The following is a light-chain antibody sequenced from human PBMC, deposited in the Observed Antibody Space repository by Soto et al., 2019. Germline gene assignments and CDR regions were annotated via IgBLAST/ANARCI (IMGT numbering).Light chain of an antibody. J-gene: IGKJ4*01. V-gene: IGKV1-33*01. CDR3: QQYDNLPLT. CDR2: DAS. CDR1: QDIGNF. Sequence: DIPMTQSLPTLSASVGDRVTITCQASQDIGNFLSWYQQKPGKVPKLLIFDASNLETGVPSRFSGSGSGTDFTFTISSLQPEDIATYYCQQYDNLPLTFGGGTKVEIK.